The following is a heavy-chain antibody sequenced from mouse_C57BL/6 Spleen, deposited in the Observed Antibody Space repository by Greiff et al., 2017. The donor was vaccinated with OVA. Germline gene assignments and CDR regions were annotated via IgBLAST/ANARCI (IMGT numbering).Heavy chain of an antibody. J-gene: IGHJ3*01. D-gene: IGHD2-2*01. V-gene: IGHV1-80*01. CDR2: IYPGDGDT. CDR3: ARSCYGYDGGFAY. CDR1: GYAFSSYW. Sequence: QVQLQQSGAELVKPGASVKISCKASGYAFSSYWMNWVKQRPGKGLEWIGQIYPGDGDTNYNGKFKGKATLTVDKSSSTAYMQLSSLTSEDSAVYFCARSCYGYDGGFAYWGQGTLVTVSA.